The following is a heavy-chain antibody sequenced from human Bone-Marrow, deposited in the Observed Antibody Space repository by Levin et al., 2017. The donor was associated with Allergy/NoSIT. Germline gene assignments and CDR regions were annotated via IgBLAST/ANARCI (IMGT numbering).Heavy chain of an antibody. CDR2: IYPGDSDT. CDR3: ARQGGGLWFGELLLGTFDI. CDR1: GYTFTSFW. D-gene: IGHD3-10*01. Sequence: GESLKISCKVSGYTFTSFWIGWVRQMPGKGLEWMGSIYPGDSDTKYSPSLQGQVTISADKSNSTTYLQWSSLKASDTAMYYCARQGGGLWFGELLLGTFDIWGQGTMVTVSS. J-gene: IGHJ3*02. V-gene: IGHV5-51*01.